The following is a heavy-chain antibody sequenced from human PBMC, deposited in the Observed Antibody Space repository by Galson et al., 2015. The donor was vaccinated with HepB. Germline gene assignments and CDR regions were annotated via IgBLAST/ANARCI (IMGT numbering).Heavy chain of an antibody. CDR1: GFTFSSYG. CDR3: ARDGGSYPDYYYYYGMDV. D-gene: IGHD1-26*01. CDR2: IWYDGSNK. J-gene: IGHJ6*02. Sequence: SLRLSCAASGFTFSSYGMHWVRQAPGKGLEWVAVIWYDGSNKYYADSVKGRFTISRDNSKNTLYLQMNSLRAEDTAVYYCARDGGSYPDYYYYYGMDVWGQGTTVTVSS. V-gene: IGHV3-33*01.